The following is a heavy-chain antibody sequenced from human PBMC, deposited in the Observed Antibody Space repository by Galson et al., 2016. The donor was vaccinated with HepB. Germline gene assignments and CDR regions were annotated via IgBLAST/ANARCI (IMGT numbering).Heavy chain of an antibody. CDR3: GKHGGFDY. CDR1: GFTVSSYG. Sequence: SLRLSCAASGFTVSSYGLHWVRQAPGKGLEWVAVIWYDGNKKYYADSVKCRFTISRDNSKNPLYLYMNNLTAGDTAIYYRGKHGGFDYWDQGALVTVSS. CDR2: IWYDGNKK. J-gene: IGHJ4*02. D-gene: IGHD3-10*01. V-gene: IGHV3-33*01.